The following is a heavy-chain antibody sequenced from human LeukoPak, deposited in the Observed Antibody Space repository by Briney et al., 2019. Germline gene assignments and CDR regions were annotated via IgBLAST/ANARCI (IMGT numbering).Heavy chain of an antibody. CDR2: IFTGGST. D-gene: IGHD5-24*01. CDR1: SESSGGDD. Sequence: SETLSLTCAMHSESSGGDDWTWIRQPAGKGLEWIGRIFTGGSTNYNPPLESRLTMSIDTSKNQFSLKLNSVTAADTAMYFCGFREGDFWGQGALVTVSS. J-gene: IGHJ4*02. V-gene: IGHV4-59*10. CDR3: GFREGDF.